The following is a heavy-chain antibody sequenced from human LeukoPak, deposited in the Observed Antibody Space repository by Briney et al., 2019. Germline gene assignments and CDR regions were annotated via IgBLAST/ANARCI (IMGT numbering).Heavy chain of an antibody. D-gene: IGHD1-26*01. Sequence: GGSLRLPCAVSGFTLRSHWMHWVRQAPGKGLVWVSRINTDGRSTSYADSVKGRFTISRDNAKNTLFLQMNSLRAEDTAVYYCARDLYAGATAFDYWGQGTLVTVSS. J-gene: IGHJ4*02. V-gene: IGHV3-74*01. CDR1: GFTLRSHW. CDR2: INTDGRST. CDR3: ARDLYAGATAFDY.